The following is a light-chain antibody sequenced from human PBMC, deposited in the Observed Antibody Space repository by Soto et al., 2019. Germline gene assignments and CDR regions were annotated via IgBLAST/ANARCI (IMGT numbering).Light chain of an antibody. Sequence: EIVMTQSPATLSVSPGERATLSCRANQSVSINLAWFQQKPGQAPRLLIHRASTSDTDILARFSGSRSGTEFTLTISSLQSEDLAVYYCQQDNDWPRTVGQGTKVDIK. CDR1: QSVSIN. CDR3: QQDNDWPRT. CDR2: RAS. V-gene: IGKV3-15*01. J-gene: IGKJ1*01.